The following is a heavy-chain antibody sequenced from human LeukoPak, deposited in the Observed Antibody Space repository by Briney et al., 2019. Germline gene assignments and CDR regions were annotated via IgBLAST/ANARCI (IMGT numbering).Heavy chain of an antibody. CDR3: ARDLVNCSSTSCYYYYYYYMDV. CDR2: INPNSGGT. D-gene: IGHD2-2*01. Sequence: GASVKVSFKASGYPFTGYYMHWVRPAPGQGLEWMGWINPNSGGTNYAQKFQGRVTMTRDTSISTAYMELSRLRSDDTAVYYCARDLVNCSSTSCYYYYYYYMDVWGKGTTVTVSS. CDR1: GYPFTGYY. V-gene: IGHV1-2*02. J-gene: IGHJ6*03.